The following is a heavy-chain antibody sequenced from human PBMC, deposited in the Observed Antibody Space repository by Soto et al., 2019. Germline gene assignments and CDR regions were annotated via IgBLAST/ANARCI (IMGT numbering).Heavy chain of an antibody. CDR1: GLTLSNYA. Sequence: QVQLVESGGGVVQPGRSLRLSCAAYGLTLSNYAMHWVRQAPVKGLEWVAVISYDGSNRYYADSVNGRFTISRDNSKNALYLQMNSLRAEDTDVYYCARVTQAVAADYWGKGTMVTVSS. D-gene: IGHD6-19*01. CDR3: ARVTQAVAADY. V-gene: IGHV3-30-3*01. CDR2: ISYDGSNR. J-gene: IGHJ4*02.